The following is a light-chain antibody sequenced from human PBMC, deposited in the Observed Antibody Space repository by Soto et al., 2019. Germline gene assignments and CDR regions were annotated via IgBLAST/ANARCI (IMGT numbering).Light chain of an antibody. CDR1: QSVSSN. CDR3: QQYGTWIT. V-gene: IGKV3-15*01. CDR2: GAS. J-gene: IGKJ5*01. Sequence: EIVMTQSPATLSVSPGERATLSCRASQSVSSNLAWYQQKPGQAPRLLIYGASTRATGTPARFSGSGSGTEFTLTISSLQSEDFAVYYCQQYGTWITFGQGTRLETK.